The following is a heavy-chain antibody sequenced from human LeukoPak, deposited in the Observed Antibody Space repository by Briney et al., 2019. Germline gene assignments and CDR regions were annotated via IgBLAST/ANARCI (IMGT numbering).Heavy chain of an antibody. V-gene: IGHV4-34*01. CDR3: ARWGYYYYGMDV. Sequence: PSETLSLTCAVYGGSFSGYYWSWIRQPPGKGLEWIGEINHSGSTNYNPSLRSRVTISVDTSKNQFSLKLSSVTAVDTAVYYCARWGYYYYGMDVWGQGTTVTVSS. CDR1: GGSFSGYY. CDR2: INHSGST. D-gene: IGHD3-16*01. J-gene: IGHJ6*02.